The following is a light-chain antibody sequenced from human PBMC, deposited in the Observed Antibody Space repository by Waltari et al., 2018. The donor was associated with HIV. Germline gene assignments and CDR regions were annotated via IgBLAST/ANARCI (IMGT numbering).Light chain of an antibody. CDR2: DAS. V-gene: IGKV3-11*01. CDR1: QRVGNY. CDR3: QQRSNWPPLT. J-gene: IGKJ4*01. Sequence: DIVLTQSPATLSLSPGERATLSCRASQRVGNYLAWYQQKPGQSPRLLIYDASSKATGIPAMFSVSGSGTDFTLTISSRQPEDFAVYYCQQRSNWPPLTFGGGTKVGIK.